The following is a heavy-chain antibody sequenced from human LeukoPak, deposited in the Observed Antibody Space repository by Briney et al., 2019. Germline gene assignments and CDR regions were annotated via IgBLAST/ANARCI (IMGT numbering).Heavy chain of an antibody. Sequence: GESLKISCKASGYSFTNYWIGWVRQRPGEGLEWMGIIYPGDSDTRYSPSFQGQVTISADKSISTAYLQWSSLKASDTAMYYCARLTVAASGSYFDLWGRGTLVTVSS. CDR3: ARLTVAASGSYFDL. V-gene: IGHV5-51*01. CDR1: GYSFTNYW. J-gene: IGHJ2*01. D-gene: IGHD6-19*01. CDR2: IYPGDSDT.